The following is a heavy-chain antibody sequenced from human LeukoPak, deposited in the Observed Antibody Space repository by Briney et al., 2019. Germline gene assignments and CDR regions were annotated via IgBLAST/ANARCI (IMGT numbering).Heavy chain of an antibody. Sequence: ASVKVSCKASGYTFTSYGISWVRQAPGQGLEWMGWISAYNGNTNYAQKLQGRVTMTTDTSTSTAYMELSRLRSDDTAVYYCARETVYCSGGSCYPYYFDYWGQGTLVTVSS. J-gene: IGHJ4*02. CDR2: ISAYNGNT. D-gene: IGHD2-15*01. V-gene: IGHV1-18*01. CDR3: ARETVYCSGGSCYPYYFDY. CDR1: GYTFTSYG.